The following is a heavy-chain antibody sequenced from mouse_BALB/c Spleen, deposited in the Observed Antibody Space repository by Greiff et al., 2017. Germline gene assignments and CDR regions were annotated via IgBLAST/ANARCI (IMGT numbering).Heavy chain of an antibody. CDR3: ARSANYYGSSYYFDY. J-gene: IGHJ2*01. CDR1: GFTFSSFG. D-gene: IGHD1-1*01. CDR2: ISSGSSTI. V-gene: IGHV5-17*02. Sequence: EVKVVESGGGLVQPGGSRKLSCAASGFTFSSFGMHWVRQAPEKGLEWVAYISSGSSTIYYADTVKGRFTISRDNPKNTLFLQMTSLRSEDTAMYYCARSANYYGSSYYFDYWGQGTTLTVSS.